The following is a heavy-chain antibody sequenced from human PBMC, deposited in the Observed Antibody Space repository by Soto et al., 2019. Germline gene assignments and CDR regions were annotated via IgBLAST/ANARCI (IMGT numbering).Heavy chain of an antibody. CDR1: GGPISGYY. CDR2: VYSSGST. Sequence: SETLSLTCTVSGGPISGYYWNWIRQPPGKGLEWIGFVYSSGSTNYNPSLKSRVTMSVDTSKNQFSLKLSSVIPADTAVYYCARSEWVGELSLDYWGQGTLVTVSS. V-gene: IGHV4-59*01. J-gene: IGHJ4*02. CDR3: ARSEWVGELSLDY. D-gene: IGHD3-10*01.